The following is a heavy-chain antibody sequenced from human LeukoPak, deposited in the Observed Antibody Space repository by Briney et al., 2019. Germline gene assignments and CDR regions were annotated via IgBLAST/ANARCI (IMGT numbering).Heavy chain of an antibody. J-gene: IGHJ3*02. CDR3: ARRRYCSGGSCYSGAFDI. CDR1: GYSVTSYW. D-gene: IGHD2-15*01. Sequence: GESLKISCKGSGYSVTSYWIGWVRQMPGKGLEWMGIIYPGDSDTRYSPSFQGQVTISADKSISTAYLQWSSLKASDTAMYYCARRRYCSGGSCYSGAFDIWGQGTMVTVSS. CDR2: IYPGDSDT. V-gene: IGHV5-51*01.